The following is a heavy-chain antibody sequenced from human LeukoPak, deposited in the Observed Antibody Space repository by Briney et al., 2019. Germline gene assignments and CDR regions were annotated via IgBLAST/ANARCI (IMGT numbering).Heavy chain of an antibody. CDR1: GGSMTYGSYY. Sequence: SETLSLTCSVSGGSMTYGSYYWSWIRQPAGKGLEWIGRIYTSGSTNYNPSLKSRVTISVDTSKNQFSLKLSSVTAADTAVYYCARLGSGSPMAFDIWGQGTMVTVSS. D-gene: IGHD3-10*01. CDR3: ARLGSGSPMAFDI. CDR2: IYTSGST. V-gene: IGHV4-61*02. J-gene: IGHJ3*02.